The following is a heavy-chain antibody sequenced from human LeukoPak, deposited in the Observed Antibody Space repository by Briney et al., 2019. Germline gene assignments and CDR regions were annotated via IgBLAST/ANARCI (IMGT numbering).Heavy chain of an antibody. Sequence: ASETLSLTCAVYGGSFSGYYWSWIRQPPGKGLEWIGEINHSGSTNYNPSLKSRVTISVDTSKNQFSLKLSSVTAADTAVYYCARGRRWLQLRSRGIDYWGQGTLVTVSS. CDR1: GGSFSGYY. CDR2: INHSGST. V-gene: IGHV4-34*01. J-gene: IGHJ4*02. D-gene: IGHD5-24*01. CDR3: ARGRRWLQLRSRGIDY.